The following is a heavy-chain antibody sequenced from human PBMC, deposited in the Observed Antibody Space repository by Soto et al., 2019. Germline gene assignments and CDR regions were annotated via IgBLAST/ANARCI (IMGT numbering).Heavy chain of an antibody. CDR3: ARDNVLMVYATYYFDY. D-gene: IGHD2-8*01. J-gene: IGHJ4*02. CDR1: GGSFSGYY. CDR2: INHSGST. Sequence: ETLSLTCAVYGGSFSGYYWSWIRQPPGKGLEWIGEINHSGSTNYNPSLKSRVTISVDTSKNQFSLKLSSVTAADTAVYYCARDNVLMVYATYYFDYWGQGTLVTVSS. V-gene: IGHV4-34*01.